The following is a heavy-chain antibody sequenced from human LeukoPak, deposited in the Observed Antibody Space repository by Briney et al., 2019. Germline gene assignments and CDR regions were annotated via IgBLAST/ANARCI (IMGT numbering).Heavy chain of an antibody. CDR3: ARAFIRSDLDY. V-gene: IGHV4-38-2*02. CDR1: GYSISSGYY. Sequence: SETLSLTCTVSGYSISSGYYWGWIRQPPGKGLEWIGSIYHSGSTYYNPSLKSRVTISVDTSKNQFSLKLSSVTAADTAVYYCARAFIRSDLDYWGQGTLVTVSS. CDR2: IYHSGST. J-gene: IGHJ4*02.